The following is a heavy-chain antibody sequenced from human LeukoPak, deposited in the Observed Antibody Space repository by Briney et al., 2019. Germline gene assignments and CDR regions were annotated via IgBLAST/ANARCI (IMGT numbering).Heavy chain of an antibody. CDR1: GFTFSASA. CDR3: AKYVYYNDSSGYSDY. J-gene: IGHJ4*02. D-gene: IGHD3-22*01. CDR2: ISGSGGST. Sequence: GGSLRLSCAASGFTFSASAMSWVRQAPGKGLEWVSAISGSGGSTYYADSVKGRFTISRDNSKNTLYLQMNSLRAEDTAVYYCAKYVYYNDSSGYSDYWGQGTLVTVSS. V-gene: IGHV3-23*01.